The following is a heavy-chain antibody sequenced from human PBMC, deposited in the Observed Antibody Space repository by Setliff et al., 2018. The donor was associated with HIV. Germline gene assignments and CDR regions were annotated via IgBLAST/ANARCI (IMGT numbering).Heavy chain of an antibody. Sequence: PGGSLRLSCEASGFIFSNHDFHWVRQAAAKGLEWVAAIGTGGDTYYVDSVKGRFTISRENARNSLYLQMNSLRAEDTAVYHCAKGPYRQWRGTDSFDIWGRGTTVTVSS. J-gene: IGHJ3*02. D-gene: IGHD6-19*01. CDR1: GFIFSNHD. CDR2: IGTGGDT. CDR3: AKGPYRQWRGTDSFDI. V-gene: IGHV3-13*01.